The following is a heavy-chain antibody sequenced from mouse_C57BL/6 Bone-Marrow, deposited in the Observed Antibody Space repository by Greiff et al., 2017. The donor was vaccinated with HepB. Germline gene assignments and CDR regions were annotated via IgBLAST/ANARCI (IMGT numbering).Heavy chain of an antibody. D-gene: IGHD1-1*01. J-gene: IGHJ1*03. V-gene: IGHV1-81*01. CDR1: GYTFTSYG. Sequence: QVQLQQSGAELARPGASVKLSCKASGYTFTSYGISWVKQRTGQGLEWIGVINPYNGGTSYNQKFKGKATLTVDKSSSTAYMELNSLTSEDSAVYYCARSGYYYGSWYFDVWGTGTTVTVSS. CDR2: INPYNGGT. CDR3: ARSGYYYGSWYFDV.